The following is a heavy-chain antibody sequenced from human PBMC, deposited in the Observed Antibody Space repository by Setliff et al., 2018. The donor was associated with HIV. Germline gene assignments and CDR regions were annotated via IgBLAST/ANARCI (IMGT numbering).Heavy chain of an antibody. CDR3: ARDSGGYNYGFAVGSFDY. J-gene: IGHJ4*02. V-gene: IGHV4-34*01. CDR2: INYSGST. D-gene: IGHD5-18*01. Sequence: SETLSLTSAVYGASFSAYYWSWIRQPPGKGMEWIGEINYSGSTNYQASLKSRVTISADTSKSQFSLKLTSVAAADTAVYYCARDSGGYNYGFAVGSFDYWGQGALVTVSS. CDR1: GASFSAYY.